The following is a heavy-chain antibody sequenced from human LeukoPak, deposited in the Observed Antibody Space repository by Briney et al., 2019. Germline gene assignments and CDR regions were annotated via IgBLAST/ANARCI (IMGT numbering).Heavy chain of an antibody. CDR3: ARDLGLYAHGGNIDY. CDR1: GFTFIGYS. CDR2: ISGSSGTT. Sequence: GGSLRLSCAASGFTFIGYSMHWIRNAPGKGREWVSYISGSSGTTYYAGSVKGPFTLSRDNAKSSRYLQMNSLRAGDTAVYYCARDLGLYAHGGNIDYWGQGTLVTVSS. V-gene: IGHV3-48*04. J-gene: IGHJ4*02. D-gene: IGHD4-23*01.